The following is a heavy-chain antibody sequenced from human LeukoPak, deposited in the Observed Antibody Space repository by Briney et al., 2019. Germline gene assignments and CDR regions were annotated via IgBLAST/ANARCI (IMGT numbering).Heavy chain of an antibody. CDR1: GGSISSSTYY. CDR2: IYYSGST. D-gene: IGHD3-10*01. J-gene: IGHJ6*03. V-gene: IGHV4-39*01. CDR3: ASTPSGSGYYYYYYMDV. Sequence: SETLSLTCTVSGGSISSSTYYWGWIRQPPGKGLEWIGSIYYSGSTYYNPSLKSRVTISVDTSTNQFSLKVSSVTAADTAVYYCASTPSGSGYYYYYYMDVWGKGTTVTVSS.